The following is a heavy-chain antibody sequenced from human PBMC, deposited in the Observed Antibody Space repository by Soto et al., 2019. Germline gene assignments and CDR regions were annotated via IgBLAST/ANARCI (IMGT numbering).Heavy chain of an antibody. CDR2: ISYDGSNK. Sequence: QVQLVEYGGGVVQPGRSLRLSCAASGFTFSSYGMHWVRQAPGKGLEWVAVISYDGSNKYYADSVKGRFTISRDNSKNTLYLQMNSLRAEDTAVYYCAKDLSYDSSGGLGYWGQGTLVTVSS. V-gene: IGHV3-30*18. J-gene: IGHJ4*02. D-gene: IGHD3-22*01. CDR1: GFTFSSYG. CDR3: AKDLSYDSSGGLGY.